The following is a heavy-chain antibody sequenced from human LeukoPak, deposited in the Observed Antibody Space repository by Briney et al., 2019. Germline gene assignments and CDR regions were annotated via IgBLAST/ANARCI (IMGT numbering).Heavy chain of an antibody. J-gene: IGHJ4*02. CDR1: GFTFSSYS. D-gene: IGHD3-22*01. V-gene: IGHV3-21*01. CDR3: ARDAAAPYYYDSSGYSGGFY. Sequence: GGSLRLSCAASGFTFSSYSMNWVRQAPGKGLEWVSSISSNSSYIYYADSVKGRLTISRDNAKNTLYLQMNSLRAEDTAVYYFARDAAAPYYYDSSGYSGGFYWGQGTLVTVSS. CDR2: ISSNSSYI.